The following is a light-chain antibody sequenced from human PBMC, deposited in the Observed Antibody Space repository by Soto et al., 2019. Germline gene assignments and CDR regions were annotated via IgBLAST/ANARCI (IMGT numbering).Light chain of an antibody. J-gene: IGKJ4*01. V-gene: IGKV4-1*01. CDR2: WAS. CDR3: YQYFSTPLT. Sequence: DIIMTQSPDSLPVSLLERADIPSMSSQSVLYSSNNRNHLAWYQQKPGQPPKLVIYWASTRESGVPDRFSGSGSGTDFTLTISSLQAEDVAVYYCYQYFSTPLTFGGGTKVDIK. CDR1: QSVLYSSNNRNH.